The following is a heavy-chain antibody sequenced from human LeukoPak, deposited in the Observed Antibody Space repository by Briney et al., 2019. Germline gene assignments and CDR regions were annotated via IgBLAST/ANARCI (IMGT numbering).Heavy chain of an antibody. CDR1: GYTFTSYD. J-gene: IGHJ6*03. CDR3: ARVESSSWGYYYYYYMDV. Sequence: GASVTVSCKASGYTFTSYDINWLRQATGQGLEWMGWMNPNSGNTGYAQKFQGRVTMTRNTSISKAYMELSSLRSEDTGVYYCARVESSSWGYYYYYYMDVWGKGTTVTVSS. CDR2: MNPNSGNT. D-gene: IGHD6-13*01. V-gene: IGHV1-8*01.